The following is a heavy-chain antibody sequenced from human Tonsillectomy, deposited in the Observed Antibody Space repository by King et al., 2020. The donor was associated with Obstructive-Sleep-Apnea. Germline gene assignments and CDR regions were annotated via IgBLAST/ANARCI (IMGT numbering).Heavy chain of an antibody. CDR1: GFTFRTAW. D-gene: IGHD6-19*01. CDR3: TTDPGDSSGFGPGY. Sequence: VQLVESGGGLVKPGGSLRLSCVASGFTFRTAWMSWVRQGPGKGLEWGGRSKYRAFGGTTEYAAPVQGRFSISRDDSKNTLYLEMNSLTTKDTAVYYFTTDPGDSSGFGPGYWDQGTLVTVSS. V-gene: IGHV3-15*01. CDR2: SKYRAFGGTT. J-gene: IGHJ4*02.